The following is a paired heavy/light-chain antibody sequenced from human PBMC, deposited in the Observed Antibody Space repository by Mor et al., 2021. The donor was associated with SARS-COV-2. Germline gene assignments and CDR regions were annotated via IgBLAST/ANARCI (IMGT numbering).Light chain of an antibody. V-gene: IGKV1-5*03. J-gene: IGKJ4*01. CDR3: QQYNSYPF. Sequence: DIQMTQSPSTLSASVGDRVTITCRASQSISSWLAWYQQKPGKAPKLLIYKASSLESGVPSRFSGSGSGTEFTLTISSLQPDDFATYYCQQYNSYPFFGGGTKVEIK. CDR1: QSISSW. CDR2: KAS.
Heavy chain of an antibody. CDR3: AREEGDRGGIVVVPAAIWYFDL. V-gene: IGHV4-4*07. D-gene: IGHD2-2*01. CDR1: GGSISSYY. J-gene: IGHJ2*01. Sequence: QVQLQESGPGLVKPSETLSLTCTVSGGSISSYYWSWIRQPAGKGLEWIGRIYTSGSTNYNPSLKSRVTMSVDTSKNQFSLKLSSVTAADTAVYYCAREEGDRGGIVVVPAAIWYFDLWGRGTLVTVSS. CDR2: IYTSGST.